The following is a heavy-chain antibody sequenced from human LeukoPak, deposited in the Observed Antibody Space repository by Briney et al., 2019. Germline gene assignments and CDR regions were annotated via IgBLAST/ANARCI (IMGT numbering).Heavy chain of an antibody. V-gene: IGHV7-4-1*04. J-gene: IGHJ6*02. D-gene: IGHD6-19*01. CDR3: ARSGWSLYYYYYGMDV. CDR1: GYTFTSYA. CDR2: INTNTGNP. Sequence: ASVKVSCKASGYTFTSYAMNWVRQAPGQGLEWMGWINTNTGNPTYAQGFTGRFVFSLDTSVSMAYLQISSLKAEDTAVYYCARSGWSLYYYYYGMDVWGQGTTVTVSS.